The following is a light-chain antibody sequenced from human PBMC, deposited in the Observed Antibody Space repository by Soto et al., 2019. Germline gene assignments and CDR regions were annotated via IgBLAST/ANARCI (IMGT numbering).Light chain of an antibody. CDR2: ANT. J-gene: IGLJ2*01. CDR3: QSYDSSLSGVV. CDR1: SSNFGAGYD. V-gene: IGLV1-40*01. Sequence: QSVLTQPPSVSGAPGQRVTISYTGSSSNFGAGYDVHWYQQIPGTAPKLLIYANTNRPSGVPDRFSGSKSGTSASLAITGLQAEDEADYYCQSYDSSLSGVVFGGGTKLTVL.